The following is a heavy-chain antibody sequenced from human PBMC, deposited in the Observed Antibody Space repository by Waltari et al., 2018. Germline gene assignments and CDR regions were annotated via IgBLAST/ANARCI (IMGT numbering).Heavy chain of an antibody. CDR3: ARDLDY. V-gene: IGHV1-18*01. CDR2: ISAYNGNA. Sequence: QVELVQSGPEIKKPGASVKVSCKASGYNFNDYGISWVRQAPGQGLEWVGWISAYNGNANYAESLQGRVTLTADTSTTTGYMELRGLRSDDTAIYYCARDLDYWGQGTLITVSS. J-gene: IGHJ4*02. CDR1: GYNFNDYG.